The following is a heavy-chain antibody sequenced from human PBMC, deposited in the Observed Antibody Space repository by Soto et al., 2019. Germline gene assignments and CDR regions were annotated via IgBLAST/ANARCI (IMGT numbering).Heavy chain of an antibody. Sequence: SETLSLSCTVSGGSISSSSYYWGWIRQPPGKGLEWIGSIYYSGSTYYNPSLKSRVTISVDTSKNQFSLKLSSVTAADTAVYYCARVGATELYYYYYGMDVWGQGTTVTVSS. V-gene: IGHV4-39*01. CDR2: IYYSGST. J-gene: IGHJ6*02. CDR3: ARVGATELYYYYYGMDV. CDR1: GGSISSSSYY. D-gene: IGHD1-26*01.